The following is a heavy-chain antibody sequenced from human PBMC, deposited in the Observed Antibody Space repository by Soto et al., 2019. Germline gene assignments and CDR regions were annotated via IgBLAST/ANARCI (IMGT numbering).Heavy chain of an antibody. D-gene: IGHD3-10*01. V-gene: IGHV4-59*01. CDR3: ARDQGGEFLKGSGMDV. Sequence: QVQLQESGPGLVKPSETLSLTCTVSGDSISRYYWSWIRLSPGKGLEWIGYIYYSGETNYNPSVKSRVTISVDRTENQFYLKLSSVTAADTAVYYCARDQGGEFLKGSGMDVWGQGTTVTVSS. J-gene: IGHJ6*02. CDR1: GDSISRYY. CDR2: IYYSGET.